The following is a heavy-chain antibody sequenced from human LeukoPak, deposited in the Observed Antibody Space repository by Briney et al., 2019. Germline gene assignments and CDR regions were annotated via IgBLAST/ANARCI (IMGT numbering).Heavy chain of an antibody. D-gene: IGHD1-7*01. Sequence: SETLSLTCTASGGSISSSSYFWGWIRQPPGKGLEWIGSIYYSGSTYYNPSLKSRVTISVDTSKNQFSLRLTSVTAADTAVYFCARDSRLASRTGTFDSWGQGTLVIVSS. CDR1: GGSISSSSYF. V-gene: IGHV4-39*07. J-gene: IGHJ4*02. CDR3: ARDSRLASRTGTFDS. CDR2: IYYSGST.